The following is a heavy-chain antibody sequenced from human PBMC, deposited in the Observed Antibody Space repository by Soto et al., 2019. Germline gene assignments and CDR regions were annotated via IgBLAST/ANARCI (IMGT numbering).Heavy chain of an antibody. Sequence: PWGSLRISCAASGFTFSLYHMHWVRQAPGKGLLWLSRINTDGSSIDYADSVKGRFTISRDNARNTLYLEMNSLRVEDTAVYYCARAKSGSVFTSFDYWGQGTLVTVSS. CDR2: INTDGSSI. CDR3: ARAKSGSVFTSFDY. V-gene: IGHV3-74*01. J-gene: IGHJ4*02. CDR1: GFTFSLYH. D-gene: IGHD6-13*01.